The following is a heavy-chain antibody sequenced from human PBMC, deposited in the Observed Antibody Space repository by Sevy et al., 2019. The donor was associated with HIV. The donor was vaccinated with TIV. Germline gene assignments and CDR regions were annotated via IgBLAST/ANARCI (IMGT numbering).Heavy chain of an antibody. CDR3: ARDRGEILSSAFDY. D-gene: IGHD3-16*01. V-gene: IGHV3-30*03. J-gene: IGHJ4*02. CDR1: GFTFSDHR. CDR2: ISYDGRNNK. Sequence: GGSLRLSCAAFGFTFSDHRMHWVRQAPGKGLEWVAVISYDGRNNKYNVDSVKGRFTISRDNSKNTVYLQMNSLRPEDTAIYYCARDRGEILSSAFDYWGQGTLVIVSS.